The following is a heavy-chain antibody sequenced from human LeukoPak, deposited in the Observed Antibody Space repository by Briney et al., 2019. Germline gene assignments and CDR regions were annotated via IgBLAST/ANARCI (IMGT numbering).Heavy chain of an antibody. CDR3: ASLGVSDLRGAFDI. J-gene: IGHJ3*02. Sequence: PGGSQRLSCATSGFPFSAYDMHWVRQAPGKGLEWVSAFGSAGDTYYPGAVKGRFTISRDYAKNSLFLQMNSLRAEDTAVYYCASLGVSDLRGAFDIWGQGTMVTVSS. D-gene: IGHD2-8*01. CDR1: GFPFSAYD. CDR2: FGSAGDT. V-gene: IGHV3-13*01.